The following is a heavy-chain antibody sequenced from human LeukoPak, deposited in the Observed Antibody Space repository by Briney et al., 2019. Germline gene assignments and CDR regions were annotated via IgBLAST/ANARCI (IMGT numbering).Heavy chain of an antibody. CDR1: GGSMTHYF. CDR2: THTSGSP. V-gene: IGHV4-4*09. CDR3: ARATQRYCSGTTCFPYWFDT. J-gene: IGHJ5*02. Sequence: PSETLSLTCTVSGGSMTHYFWNWIRQAPGKGLEWIGYTHTSGSPDYSRSLKSRVTISLDTSKNHFSLMLSSVTAADTAVYFCARATQRYCSGTTCFPYWFDTWGQGTLAAVSS. D-gene: IGHD2-2*01.